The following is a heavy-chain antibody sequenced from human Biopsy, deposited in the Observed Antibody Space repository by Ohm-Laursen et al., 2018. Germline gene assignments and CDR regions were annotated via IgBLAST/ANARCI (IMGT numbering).Heavy chain of an antibody. CDR1: GFIFSTYT. CDR3: ARIFLVGVTPGYGMDV. J-gene: IGHJ6*02. Sequence: GSLRPSCAASGFIFSTYTMNWVRQAPGEGLEWVSSISSRSSDIYYADSVKGRFTISRDNAKNSLYLQMNSLRAEDTALYYCARIFLVGVTPGYGMDVWGQGTTVTVSS. V-gene: IGHV3-21*01. D-gene: IGHD1-26*01. CDR2: ISSRSSDI.